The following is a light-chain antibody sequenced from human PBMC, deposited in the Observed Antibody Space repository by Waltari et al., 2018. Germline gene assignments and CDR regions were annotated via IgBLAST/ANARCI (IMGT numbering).Light chain of an antibody. V-gene: IGLV2-14*03. J-gene: IGLJ3*02. CDR2: DVS. CDR3: SSYAGSNTLEV. Sequence: QSGLNQRASVAGSPGQAITLPCPGTSTDGGGFDDVAWYQHHPGQAPKLMIYDVSNRPSGVSSRFSGSKSGNTASLTISGLQAEDEADYYCSSYAGSNTLEVFGGGTKLTVL. CDR1: STDGGGFDD.